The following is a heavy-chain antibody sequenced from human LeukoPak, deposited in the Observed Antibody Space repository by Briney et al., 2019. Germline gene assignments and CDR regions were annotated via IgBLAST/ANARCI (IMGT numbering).Heavy chain of an antibody. D-gene: IGHD3-3*01. CDR2: ISSSSSYI. CDR1: GFTFSSYS. J-gene: IGHJ3*01. V-gene: IGHV3-21*01. CDR3: ARDQNYDFWSGYLS. Sequence: GGSLRLSCAASGFTFSSYSMNWVRQAPGKGLEWVSSISSSSSYIYYADSVKGRFTISRDNAKNSLYLQMNSLRAEDTAAYYCARDQNYDFWSGYLSWGQGTMVTVSS.